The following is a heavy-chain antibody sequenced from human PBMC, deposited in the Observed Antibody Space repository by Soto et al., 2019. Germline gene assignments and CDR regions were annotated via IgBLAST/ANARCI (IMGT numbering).Heavy chain of an antibody. CDR3: ARVYNWNNNWFDP. CDR1: GGTFSSYA. D-gene: IGHD1-20*01. CDR2: IIPIFGTA. V-gene: IGHV1-69*06. Sequence: AASVKVSCKASGGTFSSYAISWVRQAPGQGLEWMGGIIPIFGTANYAQKFQGRVTITADKSTSTAYMELSSLRSEDTAVYYCARVYNWNNNWFDPWGQGTLVTVSS. J-gene: IGHJ5*02.